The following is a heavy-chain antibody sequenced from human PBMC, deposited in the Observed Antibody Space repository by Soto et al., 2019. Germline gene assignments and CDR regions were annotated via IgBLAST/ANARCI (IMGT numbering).Heavy chain of an antibody. CDR3: ASNVGSASHSSDYYYGLDV. CDR2: IIPIFGTA. V-gene: IGHV1-69*01. J-gene: IGHJ6*02. D-gene: IGHD3-22*01. CDR1: GGTFSSYA. Sequence: QVQLVQSGAEVKKPGSSVKVSCKASGGTFSSYAISWVRQAPGQGLEWMGGIIPIFGTANYAQKFQGRVRITADESTSTAYMELSSLRSEDTAVYYCASNVGSASHSSDYYYGLDVWGQGTTVTVSS.